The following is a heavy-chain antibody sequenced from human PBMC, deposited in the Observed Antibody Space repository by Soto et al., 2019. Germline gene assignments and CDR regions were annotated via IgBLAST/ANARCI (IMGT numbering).Heavy chain of an antibody. Sequence: GASVKVSCKASGYTFTGYYMHWLRQAPGQGLEWMGWINPNSGGTNYAQKFQGWVTMTRDTSISTAYMELSRLRSDAMAVYYCARGRARILGYCSSTSCYHEGYFDYWGQGTLVTVSS. J-gene: IGHJ4*02. V-gene: IGHV1-2*04. D-gene: IGHD2-2*01. CDR2: INPNSGGT. CDR3: ARGRARILGYCSSTSCYHEGYFDY. CDR1: GYTFTGYY.